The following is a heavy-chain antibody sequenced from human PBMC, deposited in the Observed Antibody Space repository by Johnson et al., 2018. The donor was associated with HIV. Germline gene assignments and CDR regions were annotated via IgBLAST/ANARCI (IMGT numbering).Heavy chain of an antibody. CDR2: INWNGGTT. CDR1: GFTFDDHV. J-gene: IGHJ3*02. D-gene: IGHD1-14*01. V-gene: IGHV3-20*04. CDR3: ARDHSGTRSPQDAFDI. Sequence: VQLVESGGGVVRPGGSLRLSCAASGFTFDDHVMSWVRQAPGKGLQWVSGINWNGGTTDYADSVKGRVTISSYNAKNSLYLQMNSLRAEDTALYYCARDHSGTRSPQDAFDIWGQGTMVTVSS.